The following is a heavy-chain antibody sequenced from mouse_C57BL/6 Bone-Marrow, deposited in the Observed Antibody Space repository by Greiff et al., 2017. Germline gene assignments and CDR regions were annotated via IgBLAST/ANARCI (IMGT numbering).Heavy chain of an antibody. D-gene: IGHD2-2*01. Sequence: EVKLVESGGGLVKPGGSLKLSCAASGFTFSSYTMSWVRQTPEKRLEWVATISGGGGNTYYPDSVKGRFTISRDNATNTLYLQMSSLRSEDTALYYCARRGVTNYYAMDYWGQGTSVTVSS. J-gene: IGHJ4*01. V-gene: IGHV5-9*01. CDR2: ISGGGGNT. CDR3: ARRGVTNYYAMDY. CDR1: GFTFSSYT.